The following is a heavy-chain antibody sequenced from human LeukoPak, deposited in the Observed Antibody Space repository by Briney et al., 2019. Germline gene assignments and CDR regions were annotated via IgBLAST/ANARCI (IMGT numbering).Heavy chain of an antibody. CDR3: ARASAVVPAARNWFDP. V-gene: IGHV4-61*01. J-gene: IGHJ5*02. CDR1: DGSHISGSYY. Sequence: SDTLPLNGTCTDGSHISGSYYWRCIRHPPGKDLDWLCYIYYSGSTNYNPSLKSRVNISVDTSKTQFSLKLSSVTAADTAVYYCARASAVVPAARNWFDPWGQGTLVTVSS. D-gene: IGHD2-2*01. CDR2: IYYSGST.